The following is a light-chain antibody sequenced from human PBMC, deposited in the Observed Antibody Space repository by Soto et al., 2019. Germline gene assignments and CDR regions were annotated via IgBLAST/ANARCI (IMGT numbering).Light chain of an antibody. CDR3: SSYTGSSTLL. CDR1: SSDVGGYNY. CDR2: DVS. J-gene: IGLJ1*01. V-gene: IGLV2-14*03. Sequence: ALTQPASVSGSPGQSITISCTGTSSDVGGYNYVSWYQQHPDKAPKLMIYDVSNRPSGVSSRFSGSKSGNTASLTISGLQAEDEADYYCSSYTGSSTLLFGTGTKLTVL.